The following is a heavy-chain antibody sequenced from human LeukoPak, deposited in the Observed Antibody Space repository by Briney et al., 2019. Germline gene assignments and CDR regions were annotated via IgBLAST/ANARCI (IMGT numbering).Heavy chain of an antibody. CDR2: IKEDGSEK. V-gene: IGHV3-7*01. CDR3: AKVSTYYDATGPCDY. J-gene: IGHJ4*02. Sequence: PGGSLRLSCAASGVTFSSYWMSWVRQAPGKGLEWVANIKEDGSEKYYADSVKGRFTISRDNSKNTLYLQMNSLRAEDTAVYYCAKVSTYYDATGPCDYWGQGTLVTVSS. D-gene: IGHD3-22*01. CDR1: GVTFSSYW.